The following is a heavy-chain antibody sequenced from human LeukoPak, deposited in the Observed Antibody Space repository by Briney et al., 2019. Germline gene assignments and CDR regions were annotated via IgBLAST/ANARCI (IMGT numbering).Heavy chain of an antibody. Sequence: PSETLSLTCAVYGGSFSGYYWSWIRQPPGKGLEWIGEINHSGSTNYNPSLKSRGTISVDTSKNQFSLKLSSVTAADTAVYYCARGEENGYYVLDYWGQGTLVTVSS. D-gene: IGHD3-22*01. V-gene: IGHV4-34*01. J-gene: IGHJ4*02. CDR2: INHSGST. CDR3: ARGEENGYYVLDY. CDR1: GGSFSGYY.